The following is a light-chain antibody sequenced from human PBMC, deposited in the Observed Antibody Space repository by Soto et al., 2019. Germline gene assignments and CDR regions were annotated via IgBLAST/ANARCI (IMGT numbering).Light chain of an antibody. CDR2: DVS. V-gene: IGKV1-13*02. CDR3: QQLNSYPIT. J-gene: IGKJ5*01. Sequence: AIQVTQSPSSLSASVGDRVTITCRASQDIRGALAWYQQKPGKAPRLLIYDVSTLESGVPSRFSGSGSGTEFTLSISSLQPEDFGTYYCQQLNSYPITFGHATRLEIK. CDR1: QDIRGA.